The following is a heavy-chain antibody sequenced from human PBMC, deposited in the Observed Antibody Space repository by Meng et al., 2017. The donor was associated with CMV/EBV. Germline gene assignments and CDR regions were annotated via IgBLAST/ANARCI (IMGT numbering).Heavy chain of an antibody. CDR2: ISSSSSYI. V-gene: IGHV3-21*01. CDR1: GFTFSSYS. Sequence: GESLKISCAASGFTFSSYSMNWVRQAPGKGLEWVSSISSSSSYIYYADSVKGRFTISRDNAKNTLYLQKNSLRAEDTAVYYCAREGYCSGGSCNSDYWGKGTLVTVSS. CDR3: AREGYCSGGSCNSDY. J-gene: IGHJ4*02. D-gene: IGHD2-15*01.